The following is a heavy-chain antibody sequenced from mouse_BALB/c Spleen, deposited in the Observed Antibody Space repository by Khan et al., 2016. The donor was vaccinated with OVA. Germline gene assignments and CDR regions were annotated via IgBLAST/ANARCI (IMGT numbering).Heavy chain of an antibody. CDR2: INPSTGYT. D-gene: IGHD1-1*01. V-gene: IGHV1-7*01. CDR3: ARRGLRWDFDY. Sequence: QMQLEESGAELAKPGASVKMSCKASGYTFINYWILWIKQRPGQGLEWIGYINPSTGYTEYNQNFKDKATLTADLSSSTAYMQLSSLTSEDSAVYYCARRGLRWDFDYWGQGTTLTVSS. CDR1: GYTFINYW. J-gene: IGHJ2*01.